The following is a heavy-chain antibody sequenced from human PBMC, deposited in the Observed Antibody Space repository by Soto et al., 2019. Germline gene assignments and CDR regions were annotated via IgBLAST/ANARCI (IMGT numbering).Heavy chain of an antibody. J-gene: IGHJ4*02. CDR1: GGSISSGTYY. V-gene: IGHV4-31*03. CDR3: ARDQGYTYGYSFDF. Sequence: QVQLQESGPGLVKPSQALALTCTVSGGSISSGTYYWSWIRQHPGKGLEWIGYISGSGSTYYSPSLKSRVLMSLDTSENQFSLRLTSVTAADTAVYYCARDQGYTYGYSFDFWGQGALVTVSS. CDR2: ISGSGST. D-gene: IGHD5-18*01.